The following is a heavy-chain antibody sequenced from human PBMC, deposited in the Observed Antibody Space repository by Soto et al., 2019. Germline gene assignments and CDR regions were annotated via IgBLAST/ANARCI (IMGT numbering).Heavy chain of an antibody. Sequence: ASVNVSCKASGGTFSSYAISWVRQAPGQGLEWMGGIIPIFGTANYAQKFQGRVTITADESTSTAYMELSSLRSEDTAVYYCASFVVVPAAQDAFDIWGQGTMVTVSS. D-gene: IGHD2-2*01. J-gene: IGHJ3*02. CDR3: ASFVVVPAAQDAFDI. CDR1: GGTFSSYA. CDR2: IIPIFGTA. V-gene: IGHV1-69*13.